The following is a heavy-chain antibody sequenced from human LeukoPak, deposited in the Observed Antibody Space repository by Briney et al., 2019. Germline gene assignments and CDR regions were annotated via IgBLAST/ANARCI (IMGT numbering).Heavy chain of an antibody. J-gene: IGHJ4*02. CDR3: TKDPQPGGSGWYFDY. Sequence: GGSLRLSCAASGFIFSNYGMHWVRQAPVRGLEWVTFIRFDGSSKYYADSVKGRFTISRDNSKNTLYLQMNSLRAEDTAVYYCTKDPQPGGSGWYFDYWGQGTLVTVSS. CDR1: GFIFSNYG. CDR2: IRFDGSSK. D-gene: IGHD6-19*01. V-gene: IGHV3-30*02.